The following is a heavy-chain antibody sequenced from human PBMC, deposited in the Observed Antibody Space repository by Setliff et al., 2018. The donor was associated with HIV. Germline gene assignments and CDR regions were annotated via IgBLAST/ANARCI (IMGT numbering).Heavy chain of an antibody. CDR1: GYTLTELS. J-gene: IGHJ4*02. D-gene: IGHD3-16*01. V-gene: IGHV1-24*01. Sequence: ASVKVSCKVSGYTLTELSMHWVRQAPGKGLEWMGGFDPEHGDRIYAQKFQGRVTMTEDTFTDTANMDQSSLTSDDTAIYYCATGYYDYSGHYYFDYWGQGTLVTVSS. CDR3: ATGYYDYSGHYYFDY. CDR2: FDPEHGDR.